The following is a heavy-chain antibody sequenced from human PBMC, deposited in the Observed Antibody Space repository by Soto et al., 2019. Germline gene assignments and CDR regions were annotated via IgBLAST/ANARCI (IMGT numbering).Heavy chain of an antibody. J-gene: IGHJ4*02. CDR1: GYTFTNYY. V-gene: IGHV1-46*04. Sequence: SSVKVSCKASGYTFTNYYLHWVRQAPGQGLEWMGMINPSARSASYAQKLRGRLTMDRDTSTTTVYMELSRLTSEDTAVYYCARDNSAANGVLDHWGLGPLVTVSS. CDR3: ARDNSAANGVLDH. D-gene: IGHD1-1*01. CDR2: INPSARSA.